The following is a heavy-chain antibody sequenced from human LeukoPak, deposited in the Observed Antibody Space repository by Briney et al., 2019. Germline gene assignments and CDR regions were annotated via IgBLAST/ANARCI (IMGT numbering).Heavy chain of an antibody. J-gene: IGHJ4*02. D-gene: IGHD5-18*01. Sequence: PAETLSLTCTVSGGSISSSSYYWGWIRQPPGKGLEWIGSIYYSGSTYYNPSLKSRVTISVDTSKNQFSLNLSSVTAADTAVYYCARRTFPGYSDGIDNWGQGTLVTVSS. V-gene: IGHV4-39*01. CDR2: IYYSGST. CDR1: GGSISSSSYY. CDR3: ARRTFPGYSDGIDN.